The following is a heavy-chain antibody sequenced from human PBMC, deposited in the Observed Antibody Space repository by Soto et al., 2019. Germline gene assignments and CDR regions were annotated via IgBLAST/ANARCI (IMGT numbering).Heavy chain of an antibody. J-gene: IGHJ4*02. Sequence: EVQLVESGGGLVKPGGSLRLSCAASGFSFSTYSMNWVRQAPGKALEWVSSISSTSTYIYYADSVKGRFTISRDNAKNTLYLQMNSLRAEDTAVVYCARDWGITVAGTSSPLDFWGQGTLVTVSS. D-gene: IGHD6-19*01. CDR2: ISSTSTYI. CDR3: ARDWGITVAGTSSPLDF. CDR1: GFSFSTYS. V-gene: IGHV3-21*01.